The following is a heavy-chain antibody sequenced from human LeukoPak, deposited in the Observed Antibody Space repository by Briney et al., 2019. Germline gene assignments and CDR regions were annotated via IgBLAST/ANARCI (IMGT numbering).Heavy chain of an antibody. J-gene: IGHJ4*02. D-gene: IGHD2-15*01. Sequence: PSETLSLTCTVSGTSISTYYWSWIRQPPGKGLEWVGYLYYSGSTSYNPSLKSRVTISVDTSKNQFSLRLSSVTAADTAVYYCARAGSGYSLDHWGQGTLVTVSS. V-gene: IGHV4-59*08. CDR3: ARAGSGYSLDH. CDR1: GTSISTYY. CDR2: LYYSGST.